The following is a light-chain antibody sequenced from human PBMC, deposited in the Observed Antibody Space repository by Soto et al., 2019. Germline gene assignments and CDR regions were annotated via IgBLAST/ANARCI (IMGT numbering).Light chain of an antibody. V-gene: IGKV1-33*01. CDR3: QQYDNLPA. CDR1: QDISHF. CDR2: GAT. Sequence: DIQMTQSLSSLSASVGDRVTITCQASQDISHFLNWYQHIPGKPPKLLIYGATNLEAGVPSRFSGTGSGTHFSFTISGLQPEDIGTYYCQQYDNLPAFGGGTKVDIK. J-gene: IGKJ4*01.